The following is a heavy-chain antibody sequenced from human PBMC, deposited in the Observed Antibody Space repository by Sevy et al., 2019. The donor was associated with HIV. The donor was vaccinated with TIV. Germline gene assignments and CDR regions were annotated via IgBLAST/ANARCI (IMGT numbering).Heavy chain of an antibody. V-gene: IGHV1-18*01. CDR2: ISNYNGNT. Sequence: ASVKVSCQASGYTFTSYGISWVRQAPGQGLEWMGWISNYNGNTNYAQKLQGRVTMTTDTSTGTAYMELKSLRSDDTAVYYCARGNDYSNPGVFDPWGQGTLVTVSS. CDR3: ARGNDYSNPGVFDP. D-gene: IGHD4-4*01. J-gene: IGHJ5*02. CDR1: GYTFTSYG.